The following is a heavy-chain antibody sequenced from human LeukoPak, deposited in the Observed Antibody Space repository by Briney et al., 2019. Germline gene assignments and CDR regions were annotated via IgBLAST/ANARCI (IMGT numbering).Heavy chain of an antibody. V-gene: IGHV3-21*01. D-gene: IGHD2-21*02. CDR1: GFTFSSYS. CDR3: ARDEVVTAAPDY. CDR2: ISSSSSYI. J-gene: IGHJ4*02. Sequence: GGSLRLSCAASGFTFSSYSMNWVRQAPGKGLEWVSSISSSSSYIYYADSVKGRFTISRDNAKNSLYLQMNSLRAEDTAVYYCARDEVVTAAPDYWGQGTLVTVSS.